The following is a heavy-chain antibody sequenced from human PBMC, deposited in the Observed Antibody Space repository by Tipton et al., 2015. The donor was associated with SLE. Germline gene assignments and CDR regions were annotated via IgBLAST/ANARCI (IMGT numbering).Heavy chain of an antibody. D-gene: IGHD2-8*02. J-gene: IGHJ4*02. CDR3: AREGVCIGGVCYDS. V-gene: IGHV4-34*01. Sequence: TLSLTCAVYGGSFTGQYWIWIRQPPGKGLEWIGEITHSGGTNYNPSLKSRVSISVDTSKNQFSLEMRSVTAANTAVYYCAREGVCIGGVCYDSWGQGTLVTVSS. CDR2: ITHSGGT. CDR1: GGSFTGQY.